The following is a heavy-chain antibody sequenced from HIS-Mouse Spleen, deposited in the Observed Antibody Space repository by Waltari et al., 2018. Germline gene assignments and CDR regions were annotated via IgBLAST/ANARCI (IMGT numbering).Heavy chain of an antibody. Sequence: QVQLVQSGAEVKKPGASVKVSCKASGYTFTGYYMHWVRQAPGQGLEWMGWINPHSVGTNYAQKFQGRVTMTRDTSISTAYMELSRLRSDDTAVYYCARGSGRWELLLPNWFDPWGQGTLVTVSS. D-gene: IGHD1-26*01. V-gene: IGHV1-2*02. J-gene: IGHJ5*02. CDR2: INPHSVGT. CDR1: GYTFTGYY. CDR3: ARGSGRWELLLPNWFDP.